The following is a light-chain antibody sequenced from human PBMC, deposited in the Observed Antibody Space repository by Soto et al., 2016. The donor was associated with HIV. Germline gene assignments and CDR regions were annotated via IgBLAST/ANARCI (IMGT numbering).Light chain of an antibody. Sequence: SYEPTQPPSVSVSPGQTASITCSGDKLGDKFVCWYQQKPGQSPVLVIYQDNKRPSGIPERFSGSNSGNTATLTISGTQALDEADYYCQAWDSSTDVVFGGGTKLTVL. CDR1: KLGDKF. CDR2: QDN. V-gene: IGLV3-1*01. J-gene: IGLJ2*01. CDR3: QAWDSSTDVV.